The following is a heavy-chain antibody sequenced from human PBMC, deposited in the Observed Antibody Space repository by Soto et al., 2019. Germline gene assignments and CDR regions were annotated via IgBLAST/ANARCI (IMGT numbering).Heavy chain of an antibody. V-gene: IGHV1-69*06. D-gene: IGHD5-18*01. CDR3: ARDEDSGNNGYPPH. J-gene: IGHJ4*02. Sequence: SVKVSCKVSGDTFSLYPINWVRQAPGQGLEWLGNIIAIFPTANYAQQFQGRLTITADKLTSTSHMELRGLRSEDTAVYFCARDEDSGNNGYPPHWGQVTLVTVSS. CDR1: GDTFSLYP. CDR2: IIAIFPTA.